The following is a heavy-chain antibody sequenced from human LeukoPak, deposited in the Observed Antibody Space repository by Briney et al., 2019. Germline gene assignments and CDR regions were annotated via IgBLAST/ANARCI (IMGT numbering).Heavy chain of an antibody. D-gene: IGHD2-2*02. Sequence: ASVKVSCKVSGYTLTELSMHWVRQAPGKGLEWMGGFDPEDGETIYAQKFQGRVTMTEDTSTDTAYMELSSLRSEDTAVYYCATLTTHIVVVPAAIRRGYYYCGMDVWGQGTTVTVSS. CDR1: GYTLTELS. CDR3: ATLTTHIVVVPAAIRRGYYYCGMDV. J-gene: IGHJ6*02. V-gene: IGHV1-24*01. CDR2: FDPEDGET.